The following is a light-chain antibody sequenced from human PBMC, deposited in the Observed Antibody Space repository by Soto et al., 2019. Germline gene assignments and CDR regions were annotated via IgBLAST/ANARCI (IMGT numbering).Light chain of an antibody. CDR3: QHYNNWPFT. J-gene: IGKJ2*01. CDR1: QSVSSIY. V-gene: IGKV3-20*01. Sequence: EIVLTQSPGTLSLSPGERATLSCRASQSVSSIYLAWYQQKPGQAPRLLIYGASSRPTGIPDRFSGSGSGTDFTLTISRLEPEDFAVYYCQHYNNWPFTFGQGTKLEIK. CDR2: GAS.